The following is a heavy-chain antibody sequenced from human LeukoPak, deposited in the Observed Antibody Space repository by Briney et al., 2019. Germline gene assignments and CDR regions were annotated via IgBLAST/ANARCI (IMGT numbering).Heavy chain of an antibody. CDR2: INPNSGYS. V-gene: IGHV1-2*02. CDR1: EYTFTTYY. D-gene: IGHD6-6*01. Sequence: ASVKVSCKASEYTFTTYYFHWVRQAPGQGLEWMGWINPNSGYSKCTEKFQDRVTMTRDTSISTVYMELSRLRYDDTAVYYCARGRGTSSFDYWGQGTLVTVSS. CDR3: ARGRGTSSFDY. J-gene: IGHJ4*02.